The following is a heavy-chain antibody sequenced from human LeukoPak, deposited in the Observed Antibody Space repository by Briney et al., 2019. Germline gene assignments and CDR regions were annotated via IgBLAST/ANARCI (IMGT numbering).Heavy chain of an antibody. Sequence: ASVKVSCKASGYTFTGYYMHWVRQAPGQGLEWMGWMNPNSGNTGYAQKFQGRVTMTRNTSISTAYMELSSLRSEDTAVYYCARDPGLGYWGQGTLVTVSS. CDR1: GYTFTGYY. J-gene: IGHJ4*02. CDR2: MNPNSGNT. CDR3: ARDPGLGY. V-gene: IGHV1-8*02. D-gene: IGHD2-8*02.